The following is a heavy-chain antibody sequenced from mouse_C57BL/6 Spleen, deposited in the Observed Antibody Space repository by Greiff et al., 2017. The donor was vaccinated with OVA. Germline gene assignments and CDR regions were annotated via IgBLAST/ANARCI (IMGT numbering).Heavy chain of an antibody. V-gene: IGHV3-6*01. Sequence: VQLKESGPGLVKPSQSLSLTCSVTGYSITSGYYWNWIRQFPGNKLEWMGYISYDGSNNYNPSLKNRISIPRDTSKNQFFLKLNSVTTEDTATYYCARDGYYGGGYFDVWGTGTTVTVSS. J-gene: IGHJ1*03. CDR1: GYSITSGYY. D-gene: IGHD1-1*01. CDR2: ISYDGSN. CDR3: ARDGYYGGGYFDV.